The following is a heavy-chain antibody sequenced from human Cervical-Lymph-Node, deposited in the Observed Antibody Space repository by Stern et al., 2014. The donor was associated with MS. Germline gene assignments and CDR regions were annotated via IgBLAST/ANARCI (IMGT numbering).Heavy chain of an antibody. CDR3: ATDPSTGAGP. Sequence: EVQLVESGGGSVQPGGSLRLSCTASGFAFLNYGTTWVRQSLGKRLEWVATLNADGFNTHYADSVEGRFTISRDVSKSTLYLEMSSLTADDTAMYYCATDPSTGAGPWGQGTLVTVSS. D-gene: IGHD1-1*01. J-gene: IGHJ4*02. CDR1: GFAFLNYG. V-gene: IGHV3-23*04. CDR2: LNADGFNT.